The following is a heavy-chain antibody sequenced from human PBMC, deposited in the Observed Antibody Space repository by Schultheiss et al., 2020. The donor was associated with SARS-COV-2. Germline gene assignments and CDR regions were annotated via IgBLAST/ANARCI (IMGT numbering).Heavy chain of an antibody. Sequence: SQTLSLTCTVSGGSISSYYWGWIRQPPGKGLEWIGSIYYSGSTYYNPSLKSRVTISVDTSKNQFSLKLSSVTAADTAVYYCARGGKWGSSGIGAFDIWGQGTMVTVSS. CDR3: ARGGKWGSSGIGAFDI. J-gene: IGHJ3*02. CDR1: GGSISSYY. CDR2: IYYSGST. D-gene: IGHD6-6*01. V-gene: IGHV4-39*01.